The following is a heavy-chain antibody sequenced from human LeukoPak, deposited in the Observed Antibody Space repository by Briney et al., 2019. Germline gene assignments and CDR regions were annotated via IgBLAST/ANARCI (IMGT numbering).Heavy chain of an antibody. CDR3: AKGADYEPYYYYYYMDV. J-gene: IGHJ6*03. CDR1: GFTFSNYG. CDR2: IGGSGSST. V-gene: IGHV3-23*01. Sequence: GGSLRLSCAASGFTFSNYGMSWVRQAPGKWLEWASDIGGSGSSTYYADSVKGRFTISRDNSKNTLYLQMNSLRAEDTAVYYCAKGADYEPYYYYYYMDVWGKGTTVTISS. D-gene: IGHD4-17*01.